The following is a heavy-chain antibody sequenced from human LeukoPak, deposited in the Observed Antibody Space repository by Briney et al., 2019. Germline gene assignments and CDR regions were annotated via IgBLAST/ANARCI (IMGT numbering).Heavy chain of an antibody. D-gene: IGHD1-26*01. J-gene: IGHJ4*02. V-gene: IGHV1-46*03. CDR1: GGTFSSYA. Sequence: GSSVKVSCKASGGTFSSYAISWVRQAPGQGLEWMGIINPSGGRTSYAQKSQGRVTMTRDTSTSTVYMELSSLRSGDTAVYYCTRDCCPTGRSGSYYSGPDYWGQGTLVTVSS. CDR2: INPSGGRT. CDR3: TRDCCPTGRSGSYYSGPDY.